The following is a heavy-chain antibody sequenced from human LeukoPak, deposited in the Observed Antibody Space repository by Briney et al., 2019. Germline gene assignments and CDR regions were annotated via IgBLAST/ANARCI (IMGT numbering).Heavy chain of an antibody. CDR2: IYYSGST. D-gene: IGHD3-22*01. J-gene: IGHJ3*02. V-gene: IGHV4-39*07. Sequence: SETLSLTCTVSGGSISSSSYYWGWIRQPPGKGLEWIGSIYYSGSTYYNPSLKSRVTISVDTSKNQFSLKLSSVTAADTAVYYCARDRIVVGRGDAFDIWGQGTMVTVSS. CDR3: ARDRIVVGRGDAFDI. CDR1: GGSISSSSYY.